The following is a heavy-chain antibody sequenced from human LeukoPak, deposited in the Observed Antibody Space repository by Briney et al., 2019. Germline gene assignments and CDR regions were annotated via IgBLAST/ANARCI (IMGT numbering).Heavy chain of an antibody. Sequence: ASVKVSCKASGYTFTSYGISWVRQAPGQGLEWMGWINPNSGGTNYAQKFQGRVTMTRDTSISTAYMELSRLRSDDTAVYYCASASGSWNEVDYWGQGTLVTVSS. CDR2: INPNSGGT. CDR1: GYTFTSYG. J-gene: IGHJ4*02. CDR3: ASASGSWNEVDY. V-gene: IGHV1-2*02. D-gene: IGHD1-26*01.